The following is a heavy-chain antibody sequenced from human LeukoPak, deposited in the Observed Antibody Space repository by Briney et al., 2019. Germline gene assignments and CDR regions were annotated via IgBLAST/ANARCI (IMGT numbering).Heavy chain of an antibody. J-gene: IGHJ4*02. Sequence: PGGSLRLSCAASGFTFSSYGMSWVRQAPGKGLEWVSSISGSGDIAYFADSVKGRFTISRDNSKNTLYLQMNSLRAEDTAVYYCAKRLYANYFDYWGQGTLVTVSS. CDR3: AKRLYANYFDY. CDR1: GFTFSSYG. D-gene: IGHD2/OR15-2a*01. CDR2: ISGSGDIA. V-gene: IGHV3-23*01.